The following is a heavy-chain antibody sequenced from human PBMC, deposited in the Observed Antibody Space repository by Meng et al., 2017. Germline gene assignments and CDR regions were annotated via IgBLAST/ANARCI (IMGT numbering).Heavy chain of an antibody. Sequence: GQLSGSGGGGVQPGLSLGSYCPASGFTFSSVGRHWVRQAPGKGLEGVAVIWYDGSNKYYADSVKGRFTISRDNSKNTLYLQMNSLRAEDTAVYYCASSPSVAGTFVDYWGQGTLVTVSS. V-gene: IGHV3-33*01. J-gene: IGHJ4*02. D-gene: IGHD6-19*01. CDR1: GFTFSSVG. CDR3: ASSPSVAGTFVDY. CDR2: IWYDGSNK.